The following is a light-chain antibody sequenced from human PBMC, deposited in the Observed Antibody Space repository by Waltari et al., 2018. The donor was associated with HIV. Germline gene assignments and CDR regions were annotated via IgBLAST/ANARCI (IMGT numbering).Light chain of an antibody. V-gene: IGKV1-5*03. CDR2: KAS. CDR3: QEYNRG. Sequence: DSQLTQSPPTLSASVGARVTITCRASLGIDDLLAWYQQKPSKAPKLLFYKASNVETGVPSRFSGSGFETEFALTISSLQPDDLATEYCQEYNRGFGQGTKVEIK. CDR1: LGIDDL. J-gene: IGKJ1*01.